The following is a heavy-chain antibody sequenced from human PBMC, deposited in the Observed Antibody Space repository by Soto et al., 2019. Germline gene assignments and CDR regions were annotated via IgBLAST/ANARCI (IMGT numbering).Heavy chain of an antibody. CDR2: INHSGST. D-gene: IGHD2-8*02. Sequence: SVTMSLTCAVDGGSFIGYYWTWIRQHPGTGLEWIGEINHSGSTNHNPSLKSRVTISVDTSKHQFSLKLTSVTAADTAVYYCARDKITGLFDYWGQGTLVTVSS. CDR3: ARDKITGLFDY. CDR1: GGSFIGYY. V-gene: IGHV4-34*01. J-gene: IGHJ4*02.